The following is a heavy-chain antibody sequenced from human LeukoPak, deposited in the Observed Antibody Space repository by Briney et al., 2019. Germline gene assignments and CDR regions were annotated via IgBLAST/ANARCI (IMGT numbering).Heavy chain of an antibody. CDR2: IYTRGNT. V-gene: IGHV4-59*10. J-gene: IGHJ6*03. CDR3: ARKAGIAVAGFYYYYYMDV. D-gene: IGHD6-19*01. Sequence: PSETLSLTCAVYGGSFSGYYCSWIRQPAGKGLEWIGRIYTRGNTNYNPSLRSRVTMSVDTSQNHFSLKLSSVTAADTAVYYCARKAGIAVAGFYYYYYMDVWGKGTTVTVSS. CDR1: GGSFSGYY.